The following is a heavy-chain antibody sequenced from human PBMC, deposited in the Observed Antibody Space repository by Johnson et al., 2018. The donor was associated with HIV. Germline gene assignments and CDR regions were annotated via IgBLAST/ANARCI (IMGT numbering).Heavy chain of an antibody. CDR3: ARDGESQQLPLGDAFDV. J-gene: IGHJ3*01. CDR1: GFNFSSYA. V-gene: IGHV3-23*04. CDR2: ISASGGST. Sequence: VQLVESGGGLVQRGGSLRLSCVASGFNFSSYAMSWVRQAPGKGLEWVSVISASGGSTYYADSVRGRFTISRDNSKNTLYLQMSSRRAEDTAMYYCARDGESQQLPLGDAFDVWGQGTMVTVSS. D-gene: IGHD6-13*01.